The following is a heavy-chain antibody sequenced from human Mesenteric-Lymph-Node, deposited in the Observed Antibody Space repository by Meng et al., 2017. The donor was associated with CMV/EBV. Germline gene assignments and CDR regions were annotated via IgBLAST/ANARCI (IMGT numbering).Heavy chain of an antibody. V-gene: IGHV3-21*01. D-gene: IGHD6-19*01. J-gene: IGHJ6*02. CDR3: ARDYSSGWARDMDV. Sequence: GGSLRLSCAASGFTFDDYAMHWVRQAPGKGLEWVSSISSSSSYIYYADSVKGRFTISRDNAKNSLYLQMNSLGAEDTAVYYCARDYSSGWARDMDVWGQGTTVTVSS. CDR2: ISSSSSYI. CDR1: GFTFDDYA.